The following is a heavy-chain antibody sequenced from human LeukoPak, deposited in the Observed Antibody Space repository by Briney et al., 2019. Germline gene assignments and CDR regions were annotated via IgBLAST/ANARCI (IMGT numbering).Heavy chain of an antibody. CDR3: ARSRGLDLHSYFYMDI. D-gene: IGHD3-10*01. CDR2: ISSNGGST. Sequence: PGGSLRLSCAASGFTFSGYAMHWVRQAPGKGLEYVSTISSNGGSTYYANSMKGRFTISSDNSKNTLYLQMGSLRAEDMAVYYCARSRGLDLHSYFYMDIWGKGTTVTVSS. J-gene: IGHJ6*03. V-gene: IGHV3-64*01. CDR1: GFTFSGYA.